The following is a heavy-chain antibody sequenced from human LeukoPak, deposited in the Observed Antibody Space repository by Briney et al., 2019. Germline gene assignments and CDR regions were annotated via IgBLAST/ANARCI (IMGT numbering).Heavy chain of an antibody. CDR1: GFTFSSYG. CDR3: AAGTTSLTD. Sequence: PGGSLRLSCAASGFTFSSYGMHWVRQAPGKGLEWVAVISYDGSNKYYADSVKGRFTISGDNSKNTLYLQMNSLRAEDTAVYYCAAGTTSLTDWGQGTLVTVSS. CDR2: ISYDGSNK. D-gene: IGHD1-1*01. J-gene: IGHJ4*02. V-gene: IGHV3-30*03.